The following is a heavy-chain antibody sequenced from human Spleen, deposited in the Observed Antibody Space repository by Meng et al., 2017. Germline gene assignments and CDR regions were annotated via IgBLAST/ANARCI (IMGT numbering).Heavy chain of an antibody. CDR2: IYYSGST. Sequence: SETLSLTCTVSGGSISRFFWSWIRQPPGKGLEWIGYIYYSGSTSYNPSLKSRVTISVDTSKNQFSLKLSSVTAADTAVYYCARDNDRSSHYSHFDYWGPGTQVTVSS. D-gene: IGHD3-22*01. CDR3: ARDNDRSSHYSHFDY. V-gene: IGHV4-59*01. CDR1: GGSISRFF. J-gene: IGHJ4*02.